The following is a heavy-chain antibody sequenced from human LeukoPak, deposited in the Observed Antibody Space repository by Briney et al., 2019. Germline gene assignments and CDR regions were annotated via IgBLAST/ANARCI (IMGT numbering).Heavy chain of an antibody. J-gene: IGHJ4*02. Sequence: ASVKVSCKASGYTFTSYGISWVRQAPGQGLEWMGWISAYNGNTNYAQKFQGRVTMTRDTSISTAYMELSRLRSDDTAVYYCAYSSGSGLYYFDYWGQGTLVTVSS. D-gene: IGHD3-22*01. V-gene: IGHV1-18*01. CDR3: AYSSGSGLYYFDY. CDR1: GYTFTSYG. CDR2: ISAYNGNT.